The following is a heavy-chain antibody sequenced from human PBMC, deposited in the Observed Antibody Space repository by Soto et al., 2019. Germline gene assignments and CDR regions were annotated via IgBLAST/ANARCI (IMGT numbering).Heavy chain of an antibody. CDR3: ASVTRTCISTSCYRYYYGMDV. Sequence: PSETLSLTCTFSGGSIRSYYWSLIRQPPGKGLEWIGYIYYSGSTNYNPSLKSRVTISVDTSKNQFSLKLSSVTAADTAVYYCASVTRTCISTSCYRYYYGMDVWGQGTTVTVSS. D-gene: IGHD2-2*02. CDR2: IYYSGST. CDR1: GGSIRSYY. J-gene: IGHJ6*02. V-gene: IGHV4-59*01.